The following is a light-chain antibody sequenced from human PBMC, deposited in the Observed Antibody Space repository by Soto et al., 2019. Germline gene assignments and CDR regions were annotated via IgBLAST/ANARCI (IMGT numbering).Light chain of an antibody. V-gene: IGLV2-14*01. CDR1: SSDVGGYNY. CDR2: DVS. CDR3: SSYTSSSTYV. J-gene: IGLJ1*01. Sequence: QSVLTQPASVSGSPGQLITISCTGTSSDVGGYNYVSWYQQHPGKATKLMIYDVSNRPSGVSNRFSGSKSGNTASLTISGLQAEDEADYYCSSYTSSSTYVFGTGTKVTVL.